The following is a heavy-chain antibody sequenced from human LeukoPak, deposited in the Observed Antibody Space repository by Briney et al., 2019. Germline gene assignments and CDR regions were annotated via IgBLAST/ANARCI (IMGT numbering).Heavy chain of an antibody. CDR1: GGTFSSYA. Sequence: SVKVSCKASGGTFSSYAISWVRQAPGQGLAWMGGIVPIFGTANYAQKFQGRVTITTDESTRTAYMELSSLRSEDTAVYYCARLEYDSSGYYFYDYWGEGTLVTVSS. V-gene: IGHV1-69*05. CDR2: IVPIFGTA. CDR3: ARLEYDSSGYYFYDY. J-gene: IGHJ4*02. D-gene: IGHD3-22*01.